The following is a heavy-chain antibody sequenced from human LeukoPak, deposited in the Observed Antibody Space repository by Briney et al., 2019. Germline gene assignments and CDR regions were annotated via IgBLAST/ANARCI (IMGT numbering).Heavy chain of an antibody. CDR2: LNHSGST. J-gene: IGHJ4*02. V-gene: IGHV4-34*01. Sequence: SETLSLTCAVYGGSFSGYYWSWIRQPPGKGLEWIGELNHSGSTNYNPSLKSRVTISVDTSKNQFSLKLSSVTAADTAVYYCARPHDYVWGSYRFLSYWGQGTLVTVSS. CDR3: ARPHDYVWGSYRFLSY. CDR1: GGSFSGYY. D-gene: IGHD3-16*02.